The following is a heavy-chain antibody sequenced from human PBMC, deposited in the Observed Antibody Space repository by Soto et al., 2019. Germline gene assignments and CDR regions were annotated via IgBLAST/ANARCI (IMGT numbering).Heavy chain of an antibody. V-gene: IGHV1-58*01. J-gene: IGHJ6*02. D-gene: IGHD5-12*01. CDR2: IVVGSGNT. Sequence: GAPVQVSCKASGFTFTSSGVEWVRQPRGNRRGWIGWIVVGSGNTNYAQKLQERVIITRDMSTSTAYMELSSLRSEDTAVYYCAAGGHTPLPEHHYYYGMDVWGQGTTVTVSS. CDR1: GFTFTSSG. CDR3: AAGGHTPLPEHHYYYGMDV.